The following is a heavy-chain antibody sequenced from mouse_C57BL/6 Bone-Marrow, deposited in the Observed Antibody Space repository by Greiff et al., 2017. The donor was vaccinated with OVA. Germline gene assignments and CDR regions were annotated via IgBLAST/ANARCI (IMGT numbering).Heavy chain of an antibody. D-gene: IGHD6-5*01. CDR1: GFTFSSYA. Sequence: EVKLVESGGGLVKPGGSLKLSCAASGFTFSSYAMSWVRQTPEKGLEWVATISDGGSYTYYPDNVKGRFTISRDNAKNNLYLQMSHLKSEDTAMYYWATYWRGGEYWGQGTTLTVSS. CDR2: ISDGGSYT. J-gene: IGHJ2*01. CDR3: ATYWRGGEY. V-gene: IGHV5-4*03.